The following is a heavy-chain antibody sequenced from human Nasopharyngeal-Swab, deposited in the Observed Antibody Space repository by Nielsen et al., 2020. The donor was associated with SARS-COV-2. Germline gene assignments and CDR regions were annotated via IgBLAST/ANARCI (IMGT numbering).Heavy chain of an antibody. V-gene: IGHV3-15*01. J-gene: IGHJ4*02. D-gene: IGHD1-26*01. CDR1: GFTFSNAC. Sequence: GGSLRLCCAVCGFTFSNACLSWVRQAPGKGLEWVGRIKSKTDGGTTDYAAPVKGRFTISRDDSKNTLYLQMNSLKTEDTAVYYCTTSGSYVRYWGQGTLVTVSS. CDR3: TTSGSYVRY. CDR2: IKSKTDGGTT.